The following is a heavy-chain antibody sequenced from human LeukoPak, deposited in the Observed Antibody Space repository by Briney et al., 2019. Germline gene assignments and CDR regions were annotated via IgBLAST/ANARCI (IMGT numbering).Heavy chain of an antibody. D-gene: IGHD3-10*01. CDR3: ARVERTLLWFGELYY. CDR2: IYSGGST. J-gene: IGHJ4*02. Sequence: GGSLRLSCAASGSTVSSNYMSWVRQAPGKGLEWVSVIYSGGSTYYADSVKGRFTISRDNSKNTLYLQMNSLRAEDTAVYYCARVERTLLWFGELYYWGQGTLVTVSS. V-gene: IGHV3-66*01. CDR1: GSTVSSNY.